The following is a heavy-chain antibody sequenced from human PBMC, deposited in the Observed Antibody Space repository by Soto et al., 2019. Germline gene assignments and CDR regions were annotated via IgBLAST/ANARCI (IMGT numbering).Heavy chain of an antibody. CDR3: ARDPEYSSGWNNYYYYGMDV. D-gene: IGHD6-19*01. Sequence: SQSRSLTCAISGDGVANISAAWNWFRQSPSRGLEWLGRTYYRSKWYNDYAVSVKSRITINPDTSKNQFSLQLNSVTPEDTAVYYCARDPEYSSGWNNYYYYGMDVWGQGTTVTVSS. V-gene: IGHV6-1*01. CDR2: TYYRSKWYN. J-gene: IGHJ6*02. CDR1: GDGVANISAA.